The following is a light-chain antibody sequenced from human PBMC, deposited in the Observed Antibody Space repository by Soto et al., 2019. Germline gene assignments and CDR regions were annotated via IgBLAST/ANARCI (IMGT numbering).Light chain of an antibody. CDR3: QQYGRSLPIT. CDR2: GAS. CDR1: QSVSSN. J-gene: IGKJ5*01. Sequence: EIVLTQSPGTLSLSPGERVTLSCRASQSVSSNVAWYQQKPGQAPRLLIYGASSRATGIPDRFSGSGSGTDFTLTISRVEPEDFAVYYCQQYGRSLPITFGQGTRLEIK. V-gene: IGKV3-20*01.